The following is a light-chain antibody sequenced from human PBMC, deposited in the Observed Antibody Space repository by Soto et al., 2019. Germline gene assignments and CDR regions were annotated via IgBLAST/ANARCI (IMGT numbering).Light chain of an antibody. CDR1: QSIGSW. J-gene: IGKJ1*01. CDR3: QQYNDYSWT. CDR2: KAS. V-gene: IGKV1-5*03. Sequence: ILMTQSRSTLSASVGDRVAITCRASQSIGSWVAWYQQKPGKAPRLLIYKASILGSGIPSRFSGSGSGTEFTLTISSLQPDDFATYYCQQYNDYSWTFGQGTKVEIK.